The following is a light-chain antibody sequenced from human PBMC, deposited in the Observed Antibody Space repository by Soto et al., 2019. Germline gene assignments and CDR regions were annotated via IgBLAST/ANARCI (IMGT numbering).Light chain of an antibody. Sequence: QSVLIQPASVSGSPGQSITIPCTGTSSDIGGYNDVSWYQQHPGKAPKLMIYEVSHRPSGIPNRFSGSKSGNTASLTISGLQAEDEADYYCSSYTSSVAHVFGTGTKVTVL. J-gene: IGLJ1*01. CDR3: SSYTSSVAHV. CDR1: SSDIGGYND. V-gene: IGLV2-14*01. CDR2: EVS.